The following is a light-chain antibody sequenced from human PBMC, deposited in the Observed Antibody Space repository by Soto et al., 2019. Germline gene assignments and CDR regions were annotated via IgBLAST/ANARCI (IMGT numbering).Light chain of an antibody. J-gene: IGKJ1*01. CDR2: AAS. CDR1: QSISTW. V-gene: IGKV1-39*01. CDR3: QQSYSTLWT. Sequence: DIQMTQSPSTLPASVGDRVTITCRASQSISTWLAWYQQKSGKAPKLLIYAASSLQSGVPSRFSGSGSGTDFTLTISSLQPEDFATYYCQQSYSTLWTFGQGTKVDIK.